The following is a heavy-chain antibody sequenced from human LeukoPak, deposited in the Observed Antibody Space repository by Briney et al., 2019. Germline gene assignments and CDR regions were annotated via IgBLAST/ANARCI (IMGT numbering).Heavy chain of an antibody. CDR3: AKVETSGGANCYALDY. CDR1: GFTFSSYA. V-gene: IGHV3-23*01. D-gene: IGHD2-2*01. J-gene: IGHJ4*02. Sequence: GGSLRLSCAASGFTFSSYAMTWVRQAPDKGLEWVSAISGSDGSTYYAYSVKGRFTISRDDSQNTLYLQMNSLSAEDTAVYYCAKVETSGGANCYALDYWGQGTLVTVSS. CDR2: ISGSDGST.